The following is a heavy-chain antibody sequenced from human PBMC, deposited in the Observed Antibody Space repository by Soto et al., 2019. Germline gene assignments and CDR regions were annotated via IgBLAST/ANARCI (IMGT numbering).Heavy chain of an antibody. Sequence: QVQLVESGGGVVQPGRSLRLSCAASGFIFSGYAMHWVRQAPGKGLEWVAVISYDGNTKYYADSVKGRFTVSRDNSKNTLYVQMNHLSAEDTAMYYCAKETSAYEIDYWGQGTLVNVSS. CDR2: ISYDGNTK. J-gene: IGHJ4*02. D-gene: IGHD5-12*01. CDR3: AKETSAYEIDY. V-gene: IGHV3-30-3*01. CDR1: GFIFSGYA.